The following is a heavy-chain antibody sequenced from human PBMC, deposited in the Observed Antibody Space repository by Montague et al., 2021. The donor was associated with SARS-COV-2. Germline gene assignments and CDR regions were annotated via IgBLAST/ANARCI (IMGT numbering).Heavy chain of an antibody. CDR3: ARGGVHYCGGDCWDYYGMDV. CDR1: GGPFSGYD. CDR2: SNHERNS. D-gene: IGHD2-21*02. Sequence: SETLSLTCGVHGGPFSGYDCTWIRLPPGKGLEWMGESNHERNSRYNPSLKSRVTISIDTANKQFSLRLSSVTAAATAVYFCARGGVHYCGGDCWDYYGMDVWGQGTTVTVSS. V-gene: IGHV4-34*01. J-gene: IGHJ6*02.